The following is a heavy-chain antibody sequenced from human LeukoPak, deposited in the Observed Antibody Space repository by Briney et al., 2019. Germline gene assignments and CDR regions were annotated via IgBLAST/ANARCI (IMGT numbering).Heavy chain of an antibody. J-gene: IGHJ4*02. D-gene: IGHD3-22*01. V-gene: IGHV3-23*01. CDR3: AKRDYSDSNSYSPLFAN. CDR2: ISGNGGRI. Sequence: PGGSLRLSCAASGFTFSNFAMSWVRQAPEKGLECVSGISGNGGRIYYADSVKGRFTISRDNSKNTLYLQMNSLRVDDTAVYYCAKRDYSDSNSYSPLFANWGLGTLVTVSS. CDR1: GFTFSNFA.